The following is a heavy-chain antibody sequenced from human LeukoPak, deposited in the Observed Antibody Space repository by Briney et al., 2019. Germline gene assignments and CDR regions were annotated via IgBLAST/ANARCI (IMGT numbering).Heavy chain of an antibody. D-gene: IGHD4-17*01. CDR3: AKSRMTTVTHGWFDP. V-gene: IGHV3-9*01. CDR2: ISWNSGSI. CDR1: GFTFGDYA. J-gene: IGHJ5*02. Sequence: GGSLRLSCAASGFTFGDYAMHWVRQAPGKGLEWVSGISWNSGSIGYADSVKGRFTISRDNAKNSLYLQMNSLRAEDTALYYCAKSRMTTVTHGWFDPWGQGTLVTVSS.